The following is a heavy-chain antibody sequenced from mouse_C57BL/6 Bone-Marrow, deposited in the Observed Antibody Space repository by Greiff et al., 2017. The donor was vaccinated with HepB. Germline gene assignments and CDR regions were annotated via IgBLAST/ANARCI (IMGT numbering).Heavy chain of an antibody. J-gene: IGHJ3*01. D-gene: IGHD4-1*01. CDR1: GFTFSSYA. V-gene: IGHV5-9-1*02. CDR2: ISSGGDYI. Sequence: DVHLVESGEGLVKPGGSLKLSCAASGFTFSSYAMSWVRQTPEKRLEWVAYISSGGDYIYYADTVEGRFTISRDNARNTLYLQMSSLKSEDTAMYYCTRGDWAWFAYWGQGTLVTVSA. CDR3: TRGDWAWFAY.